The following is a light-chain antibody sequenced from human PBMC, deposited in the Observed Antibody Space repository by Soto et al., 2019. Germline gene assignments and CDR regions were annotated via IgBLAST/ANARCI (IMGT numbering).Light chain of an antibody. CDR2: LGS. CDR3: MEAIKTRST. J-gene: IGKJ1*01. V-gene: IGKV2-28*01. Sequence: DIVMTQSPLSLPVTPGEPASISCRSSQSLLHSNGYNYLHWYLQKPGQSPQLLIYLGSNRASGVPDRFTGSGSGTDFTLKISRVEAEDVGVYYCMEAIKTRSTFGQGTKV. CDR1: QSLLHSNGYNY.